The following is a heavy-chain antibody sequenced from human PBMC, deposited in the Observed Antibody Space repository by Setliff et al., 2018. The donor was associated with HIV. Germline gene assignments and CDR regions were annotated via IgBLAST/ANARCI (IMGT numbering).Heavy chain of an antibody. Sequence: ASVKVSCKASGDTSSTYAINWVRQAPGQGLEWVGGIIPMYDTPTYAQRLQGRVTITADRSTNTAYMELRGLRSEDTAVYYCARARGTGWEQCLYYWGQGTLVTSPQ. CDR2: IIPMYDTP. CDR3: ARARGTGWEQCLYY. J-gene: IGHJ4*02. D-gene: IGHD6-19*01. V-gene: IGHV1-69*06. CDR1: GDTSSTYA.